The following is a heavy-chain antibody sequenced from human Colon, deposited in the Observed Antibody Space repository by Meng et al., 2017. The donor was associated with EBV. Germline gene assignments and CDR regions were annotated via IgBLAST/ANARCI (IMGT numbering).Heavy chain of an antibody. CDR2: INHSGTI. J-gene: IGHJ5*02. CDR1: GGSLSGYY. CDR3: ARGGGVIKGLVTWFDP. V-gene: IGHV4-34*01. Sequence: QGQFRQGGAGMVKPSETLSLTCGVYGGSLSGYYWSWIRQTPGKGLEWIGEINHSGTINYNPSLRSRVTISVDRSNNQFSLRLSSVTAADTAVYYCARGGGVIKGLVTWFDPWGQGTLVTVSS. D-gene: IGHD2-8*01.